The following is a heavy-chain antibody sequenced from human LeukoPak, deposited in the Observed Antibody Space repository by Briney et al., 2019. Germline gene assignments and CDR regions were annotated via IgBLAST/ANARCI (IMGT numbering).Heavy chain of an antibody. J-gene: IGHJ4*02. CDR1: GYTFTSYD. Sequence: GASVKVSCKASGYTFTSYDINWVRQATGQGLEWMGWMNPNSGNTGYAQKFQGRVTITRNTSISTAYMELSSLRSEDTAVYYCARGQLDYDFWSGWTGFDYWGQGTLVTVSP. CDR3: ARGQLDYDFWSGWTGFDY. D-gene: IGHD3-3*01. V-gene: IGHV1-8*03. CDR2: MNPNSGNT.